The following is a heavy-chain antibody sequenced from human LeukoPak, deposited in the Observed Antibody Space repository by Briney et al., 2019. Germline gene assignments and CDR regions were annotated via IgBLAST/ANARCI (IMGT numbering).Heavy chain of an antibody. CDR1: GGSFSGYY. Sequence: PSETLSLTCAVYGGSFSGYYWSWIRQPPGKGLEWIGEINHSGSTNYNPSLKSRVTMSVDTSKNQFSLKLSSVTAADTAVYYCAREVAGTADYWGQGTLVTVSS. D-gene: IGHD6-19*01. CDR3: AREVAGTADY. J-gene: IGHJ4*02. CDR2: INHSGST. V-gene: IGHV4-34*01.